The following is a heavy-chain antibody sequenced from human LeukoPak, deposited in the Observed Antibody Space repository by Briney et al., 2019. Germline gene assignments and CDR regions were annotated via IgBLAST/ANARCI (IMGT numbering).Heavy chain of an antibody. CDR1: GFTFTDYY. V-gene: IGHV3-11*01. D-gene: IGHD2-2*01. CDR2: ISSSGTTI. Sequence: GGSLRLSCAASGFTFTDYYLSWIRQAPGKGLEWVSFISSSGTTIYYADSVKGRFTISRDNSKNTLYLQMNSLRAEDTAAYYCAREADCSSTSCYYSYWGQGTLVTVSS. CDR3: AREADCSSTSCYYSY. J-gene: IGHJ4*02.